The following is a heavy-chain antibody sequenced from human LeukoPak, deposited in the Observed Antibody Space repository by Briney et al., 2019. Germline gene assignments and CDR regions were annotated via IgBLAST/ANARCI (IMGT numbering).Heavy chain of an antibody. J-gene: IGHJ4*01. Sequence: SETLSLTRTVSGGSMSSYYCSWIRQPPGKGLEWIGYIYYSGSTNYNPSLKSRLTISVDTSKNQFSLKLRSVTAADTAVYYRARGGWYRDYWGHRNLCTVSS. V-gene: IGHV4-59*01. CDR1: GGSMSSYY. CDR3: ARGGWYRDY. D-gene: IGHD6-19*01. CDR2: IYYSGST.